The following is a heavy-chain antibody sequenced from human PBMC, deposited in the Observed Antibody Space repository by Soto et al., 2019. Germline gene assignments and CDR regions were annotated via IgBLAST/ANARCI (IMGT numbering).Heavy chain of an antibody. CDR3: ASGGIAAATKYYSYGMDV. V-gene: IGHV3-30-3*01. J-gene: IGHJ6*02. Sequence: GGSLRLSCAASGFTFSSYAMHWVRQAPGEGLEWVAVISYDGSNKYYADSVKGRFTISRDNSKNTLYLQMNSLRAEDTAVYYCASGGIAAATKYYSYGMDVWGQGTTVTVSS. CDR2: ISYDGSNK. D-gene: IGHD6-13*01. CDR1: GFTFSSYA.